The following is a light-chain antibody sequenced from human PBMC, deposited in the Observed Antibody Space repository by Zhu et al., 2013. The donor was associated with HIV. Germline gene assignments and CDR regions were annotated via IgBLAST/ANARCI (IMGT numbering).Light chain of an antibody. CDR3: QEYEDSPIT. CDR2: GTS. V-gene: IGKV3-20*01. Sequence: DIVLTQSPGTLSLSPGDTATLSCRASQFVGSSTFLAWYQQNPGQAPRLLIYGTSTRATGIPDRFSGSGSGTDFTLTISRLEPEDFAIYYCQEYEDSPITFGQGTRLEMK. J-gene: IGKJ5*01. CDR1: QFVGSSTF.